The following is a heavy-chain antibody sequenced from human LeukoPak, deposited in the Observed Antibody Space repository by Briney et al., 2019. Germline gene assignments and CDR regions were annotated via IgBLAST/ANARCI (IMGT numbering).Heavy chain of an antibody. CDR1: GYTFTGYY. Sequence: GASVKVSCKASGYTFTGYYMHWERQAPGQGLEWMGWINPNSGGTNYAQKLQGRVTMTRDTSISTAYMELSRLRSDDTAVYYCAREEGEWFGELFLPFKYWGQGTLVTVSS. D-gene: IGHD3-10*01. J-gene: IGHJ4*02. CDR3: AREEGEWFGELFLPFKY. CDR2: INPNSGGT. V-gene: IGHV1-2*02.